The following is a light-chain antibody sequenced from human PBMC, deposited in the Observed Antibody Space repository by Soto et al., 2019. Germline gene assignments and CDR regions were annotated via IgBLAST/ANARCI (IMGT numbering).Light chain of an antibody. CDR3: QQYGSSPPIT. Sequence: EIVLTQSPGTLSLSPGERATLSCRASQSVSSSYLAWYRQKPAQAPRLLIYGASSRATGIPDRFSGSGSGTDFTLTISRLEPEDVAVYYCQQYGSSPPITFGQGTRLEIK. CDR2: GAS. CDR1: QSVSSSY. V-gene: IGKV3-20*01. J-gene: IGKJ5*01.